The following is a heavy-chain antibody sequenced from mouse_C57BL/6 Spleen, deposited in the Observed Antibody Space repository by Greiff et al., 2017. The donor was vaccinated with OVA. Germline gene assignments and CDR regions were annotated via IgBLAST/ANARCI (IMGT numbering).Heavy chain of an antibody. J-gene: IGHJ2*01. Sequence: VQLQQSGPELVKPGASVKLSCKASGYTFTSYDINWVKQRPGQGLEWIGWIYPRDGSTKYNEKFKGKATLTVDTSSSTAYMVRNSLSSEDAAVYFCASYDGDYEGDYWGQGTTLTVSS. CDR2: IYPRDGST. V-gene: IGHV1-85*01. CDR3: ASYDGDYEGDY. D-gene: IGHD2-3*01. CDR1: GYTFTSYD.